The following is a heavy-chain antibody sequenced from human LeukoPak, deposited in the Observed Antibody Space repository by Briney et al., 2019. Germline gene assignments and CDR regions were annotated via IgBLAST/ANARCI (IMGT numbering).Heavy chain of an antibody. V-gene: IGHV3-7*01. CDR2: IKQDGSEK. Sequence: PGGSLRLSCAASGFTFSSYWMSWVSQAPGRGLDREANIKQDGSEKYYVDSVKGRFTISRDNAKNSLYLQMNSLRAEDTAVYYCARDHSSSWYSALYYYYGMDVWGQGTTVTVSS. CDR1: GFTFSSYW. CDR3: ARDHSSSWYSALYYYYGMDV. J-gene: IGHJ6*02. D-gene: IGHD6-13*01.